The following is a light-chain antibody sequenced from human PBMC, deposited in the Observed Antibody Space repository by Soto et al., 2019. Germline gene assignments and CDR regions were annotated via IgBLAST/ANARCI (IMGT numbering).Light chain of an antibody. CDR3: QQANSFPYT. J-gene: IGKJ2*01. V-gene: IGKV1-12*01. Sequence: DIPMTQSPSSVSASLGDRVTITCRASQDISDWLAWYQQKPGKAPKLLIYTASSLQSGVPSRFSGSGSGTVFTLTISSLQPEDFATYYCQQANSFPYTFGQGTKVEI. CDR2: TAS. CDR1: QDISDW.